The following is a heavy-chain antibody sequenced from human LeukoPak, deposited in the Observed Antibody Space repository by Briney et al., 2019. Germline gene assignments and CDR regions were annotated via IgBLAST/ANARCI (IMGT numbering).Heavy chain of an antibody. D-gene: IGHD2-21*01. J-gene: IGHJ4*02. CDR1: RCTVTRWV. CDR3: ARGPSIPLRGPHDY. CDR2: SSAYNGKP. V-gene: IGHV1-18*01. Sequence: GSSVNVSCKASRCTVTRWVISWLRQPPGQEGDGMGWSSAYNGKPKYEQKLQGRVTMTTDTSKSTAYMKLRSLRSDDTAVYYCARGPSIPLRGPHDYWGQGTLVTVSS.